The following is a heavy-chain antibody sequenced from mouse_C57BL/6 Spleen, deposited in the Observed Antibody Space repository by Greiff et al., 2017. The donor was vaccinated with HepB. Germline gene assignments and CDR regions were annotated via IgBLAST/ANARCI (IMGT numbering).Heavy chain of an antibody. J-gene: IGHJ4*01. D-gene: IGHD2-4*01. CDR2: IYPGSGST. Sequence: VQLQQPGAELVKPGASVKMSCKASGYTFTSYWITWVKQRPGQGLEWIGDIYPGSGSTNYNEKFKSKATMTVETSSSTAYMQLSSLTSDDSAVYYCARCYYDYDGDAMDYWGQGTSVTVSS. V-gene: IGHV1-55*01. CDR3: ARCYYDYDGDAMDY. CDR1: GYTFTSYW.